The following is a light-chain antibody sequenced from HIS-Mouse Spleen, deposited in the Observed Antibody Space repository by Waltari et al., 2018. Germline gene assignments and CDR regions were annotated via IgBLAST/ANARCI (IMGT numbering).Light chain of an antibody. CDR2: DAS. CDR1: QSVSSY. CDR3: QQRSNWPPT. V-gene: IGKV3-11*01. J-gene: IGKJ2*01. Sequence: EIVLTQSPATLSLSPGERATLSCRASQSVSSYLAWYQQKPGQAPRLLIYDASNRATGITARFSGSGSGTDFTLTISSLEPEDFAVYYCQQRSNWPPTFGQGTKLEIK.